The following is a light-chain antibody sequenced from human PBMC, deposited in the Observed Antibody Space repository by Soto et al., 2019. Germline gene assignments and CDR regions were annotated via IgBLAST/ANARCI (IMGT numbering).Light chain of an antibody. CDR1: QSVSSSY. CDR2: GAS. V-gene: IGKV3-20*01. Sequence: EIELTQSPGTLSFSPGERATLSCRASQSVSSSYLAWYQQKPGKAPTLLIYGASSMASGIPDRFSGSGSGTDFTLTISRLEPEDFAVYYCQQYGSSPLTFGPGTKVDIK. CDR3: QQYGSSPLT. J-gene: IGKJ3*01.